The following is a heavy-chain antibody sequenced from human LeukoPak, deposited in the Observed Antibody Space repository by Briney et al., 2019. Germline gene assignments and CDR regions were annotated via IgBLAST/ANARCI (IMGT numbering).Heavy chain of an antibody. J-gene: IGHJ6*03. Sequence: PGGSLRLSCAASGFTFSSYAMHWVRQAPGKGLEYVSAISSNGGSTYYANSVKGRFTISRDNSKNTLYLQMGSLRAEDMGVYYCARGGDIVVVPAAISRSDYYYMDVWGKGTTVTISS. CDR3: ARGGDIVVVPAAISRSDYYYMDV. CDR1: GFTFSSYA. V-gene: IGHV3-64*01. CDR2: ISSNGGST. D-gene: IGHD2-2*01.